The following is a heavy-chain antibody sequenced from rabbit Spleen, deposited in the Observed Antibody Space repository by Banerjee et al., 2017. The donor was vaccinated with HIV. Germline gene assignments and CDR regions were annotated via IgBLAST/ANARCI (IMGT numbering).Heavy chain of an antibody. CDR1: GFSFSGHYY. J-gene: IGHJ4*01. D-gene: IGHD4-1*01. V-gene: IGHV1S45*01. CDR2: INAATGKP. Sequence: QQQLEESGGGLVKPGGTLTLTCKASGFSFSGHYYMCWVRQAPGKGLEWIACINAATGKPVYATWANGRFSISRTSSTTVTLQMTSLTAADTATYLCARDLAGAIGWNFYLWGPGTLVTVS. CDR3: ARDLAGAIGWNFYL.